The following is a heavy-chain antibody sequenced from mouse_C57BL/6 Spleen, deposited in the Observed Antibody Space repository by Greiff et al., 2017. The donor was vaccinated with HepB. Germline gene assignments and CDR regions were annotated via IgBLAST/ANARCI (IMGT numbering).Heavy chain of an antibody. CDR3: ARGGAQATSYDY. CDR2: IDPSDSYT. V-gene: IGHV1-50*01. Sequence: VQLQQPGAELVKPGASVKLSCKASGYTFTSYWMQWVKQRPGQGLEWIGEIDPSDSYTNYNQKFKGKATLTVDTSSSTAYMQLSSLTSEDSAVYYCARGGAQATSYDYWGQGTTLTDSS. CDR1: GYTFTSYW. J-gene: IGHJ2*01. D-gene: IGHD3-2*02.